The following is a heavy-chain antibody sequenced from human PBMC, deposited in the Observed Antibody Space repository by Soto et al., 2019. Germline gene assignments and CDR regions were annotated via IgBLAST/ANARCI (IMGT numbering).Heavy chain of an antibody. CDR3: AIDIGYCYGYHYRMDV. CDR1: GGSVSSGSYY. V-gene: IGHV4-61*01. Sequence: SETLSLTSTVSGGSVSSGSYYCSWIRQPPGKGLEWIGYIYYSGSTNYNHSLKSRVTISVDTSNYQSSLKLSSVTAADTAVYYCAIDIGYCYGYHYRMDVWSQGTTVTVSS. CDR2: IYYSGST. D-gene: IGHD5-18*01. J-gene: IGHJ6*02.